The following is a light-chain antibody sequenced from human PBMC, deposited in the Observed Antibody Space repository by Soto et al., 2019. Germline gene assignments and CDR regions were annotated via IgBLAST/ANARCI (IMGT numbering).Light chain of an antibody. CDR3: SSYTNINTRACV. CDR2: EVS. Sequence: QSALTQPASVSGSLGQSITISCSGTSSDIGTYDFVSWYQHLPGKAPKLIISEVSYRPSGVSNRFSGSKSGNMASLTISGLQAEDEADYYCSSYTNINTRACVFGTGTKVTVL. CDR1: SSDIGTYDF. V-gene: IGLV2-14*01. J-gene: IGLJ1*01.